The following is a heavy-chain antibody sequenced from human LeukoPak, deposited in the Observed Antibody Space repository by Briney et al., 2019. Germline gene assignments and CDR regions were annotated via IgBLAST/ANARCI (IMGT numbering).Heavy chain of an antibody. Sequence: GGSLRLSCAASGFTFSSYEMNWVRQAPGKGLEWVSYISSSGSTINYADSVKGRFTISRDNAKNSLYLQMNSLRAEDTAVYYCAREIVSAVAGNFDYWGQGTLVTVSS. D-gene: IGHD6-19*01. V-gene: IGHV3-48*03. CDR1: GFTFSSYE. CDR2: ISSSGSTI. CDR3: AREIVSAVAGNFDY. J-gene: IGHJ4*02.